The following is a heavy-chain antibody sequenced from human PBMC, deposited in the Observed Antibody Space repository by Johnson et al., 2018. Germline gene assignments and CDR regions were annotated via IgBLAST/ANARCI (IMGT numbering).Heavy chain of an antibody. CDR2: IWYDGSQT. D-gene: IGHD6-19*01. V-gene: IGHV3-33*01. Sequence: QVQLQESGGGVVQPGTSLTLSCATSGVTVTSYTWHWVRQAPGKGLEWVAVIWYDGSQTGYGASVKGRSTISRDNSNVYLQMNSLRAEDTAVYFCARDRPSSLPNDALDLWGLGTMVTVSS. CDR1: GVTVTSYT. J-gene: IGHJ3*01. CDR3: ARDRPSSLPNDALDL.